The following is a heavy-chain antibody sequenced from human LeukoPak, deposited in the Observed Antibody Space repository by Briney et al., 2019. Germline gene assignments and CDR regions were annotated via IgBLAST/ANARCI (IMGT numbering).Heavy chain of an antibody. J-gene: IGHJ4*02. Sequence: GESLKISCKGSGYSFTSYWIGWVRQMPRKGLERMGIIYPGDSDTRYSPSFQGQVTISADKSISTAYLQWSSLKASDTAMYYCARHAPADCSGGSCYSSGDYWGQGTLVTVSS. D-gene: IGHD2-15*01. V-gene: IGHV5-51*01. CDR1: GYSFTSYW. CDR3: ARHAPADCSGGSCYSSGDY. CDR2: IYPGDSDT.